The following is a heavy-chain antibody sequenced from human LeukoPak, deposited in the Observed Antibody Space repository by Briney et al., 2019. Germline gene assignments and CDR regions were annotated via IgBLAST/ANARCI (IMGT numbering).Heavy chain of an antibody. CDR3: ALIFGY. CDR2: IDSIVPTI. V-gene: IGHV3-48*03. CDR1: GFTFSDYE. D-gene: IGHD2-8*01. J-gene: IGHJ4*02. Sequence: PGGSLRLSCAASGFTFSDYEMNWVGQAPGKGLECFSNIDSIVPTIYYADSVQVRFTFSTDNVKISLFLQMNSLRVDDTGVYYCALIFGYWGQGTLVTVSS.